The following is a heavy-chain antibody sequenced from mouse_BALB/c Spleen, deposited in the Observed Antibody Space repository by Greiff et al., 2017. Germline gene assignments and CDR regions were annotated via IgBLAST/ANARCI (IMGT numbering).Heavy chain of an antibody. CDR3: ARRDYYGSSYYAMDY. CDR2: ISSGGSYT. D-gene: IGHD1-1*01. Sequence: EVKLVESGGGLVQPGGSLKLSCAASGFTFSSYGMSWVRQTPDKRLEWVATISSGGSYTYYPDSVKGRFTISRDNAKNTLYLQMSSLKSEDTAMYYCARRDYYGSSYYAMDYWGQGTSVTVSS. CDR1: GFTFSSYG. V-gene: IGHV5-6*03. J-gene: IGHJ4*01.